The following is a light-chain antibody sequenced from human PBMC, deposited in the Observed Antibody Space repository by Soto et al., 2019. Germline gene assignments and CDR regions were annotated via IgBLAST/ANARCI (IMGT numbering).Light chain of an antibody. CDR2: AAS. V-gene: IGKV3-20*01. J-gene: IGKJ4*01. CDR1: QTVTTIQ. Sequence: EVVLTQSPGTLSLSPGERATLSCRASQTVTTIQLTWFQQKPGQAPRLLIYAASIRAAGIPDGFSGSGSGTDFTLTISRLEPEDFAVYYCQQYGSAPFTFGGGTKVEIK. CDR3: QQYGSAPFT.